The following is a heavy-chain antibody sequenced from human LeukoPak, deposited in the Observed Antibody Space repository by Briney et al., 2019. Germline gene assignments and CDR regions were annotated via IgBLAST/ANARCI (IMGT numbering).Heavy chain of an antibody. V-gene: IGHV5-51*01. J-gene: IGHJ4*02. CDR3: ARRYYDSSGYSRHFDY. CDR2: IYPGDSDT. CDR1: GYSFNSYW. Sequence: GESLKISCKGSGYSFNSYWIGWVRQMPGKGLEWMGLIYPGDSDTRYSPSFQGQVTISADKSISTAYLQWSSLKTSDTTMYYCARRYYDSSGYSRHFDYWGQGTLVTVSS. D-gene: IGHD3-22*01.